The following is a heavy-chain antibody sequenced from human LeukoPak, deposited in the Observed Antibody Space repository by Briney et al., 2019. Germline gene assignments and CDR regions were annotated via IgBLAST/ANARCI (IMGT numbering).Heavy chain of an antibody. V-gene: IGHV3-21*01. CDR3: AGGSTLDRGLVYY. J-gene: IGHJ4*02. Sequence: GGSLRLSCAASGFTFSSYSMNWVRQAPGKGLEWVSSISSSSSYIYYADSVKGRFTISRDNAKKTLFLQMNSLRVEDTAVYYCAGGSTLDRGLVYYWGQGTLVTVSS. CDR2: ISSSSSYI. CDR1: GFTFSSYS. D-gene: IGHD3-10*01.